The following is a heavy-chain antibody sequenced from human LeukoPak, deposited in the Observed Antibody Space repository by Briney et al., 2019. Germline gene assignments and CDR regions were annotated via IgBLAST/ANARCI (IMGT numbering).Heavy chain of an antibody. D-gene: IGHD3-3*01. CDR3: ARRDTYYDFLD. CDR2: INHSGST. J-gene: IGHJ4*02. CDR1: GGSFSGYY. V-gene: IGHV4-34*01. Sequence: PSETLSLTCAVYGGSFSGYYWSWIRRPPGKGLEWIGEINHSGSTNYNPSLKSRVTISVDTSKNQFSLKLSSVTAADTAVYYCARRDTYYDFLDWGQGTLVTVSS.